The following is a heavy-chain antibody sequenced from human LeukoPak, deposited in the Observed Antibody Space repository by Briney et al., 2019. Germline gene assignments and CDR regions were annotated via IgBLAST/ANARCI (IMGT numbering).Heavy chain of an antibody. CDR3: ARENYYGSGTFNLYYYYYMDV. CDR1: GGSFSGYY. Sequence: SETLSLTCAVYGGSFSGYYWSWIRQPPGKGLEWIGEINHSGSTNYNPSLKSRVTISVDTSKNQFSLKLSSVTAADTAVYYCARENYYGSGTFNLYYYYYMDVWGKGTTVTVSS. D-gene: IGHD3-10*01. V-gene: IGHV4-34*01. CDR2: INHSGST. J-gene: IGHJ6*03.